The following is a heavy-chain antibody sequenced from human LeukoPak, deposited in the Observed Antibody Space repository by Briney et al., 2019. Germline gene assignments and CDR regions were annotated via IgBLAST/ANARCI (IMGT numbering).Heavy chain of an antibody. CDR1: GGSIICYY. V-gene: IGHV4-59*01. CDR3: GSTHYDPTLNSRVTISVDTSKDQCALKLSSAIVADTAVYYCARRLIMAVAGRGEFHY. J-gene: IGHJ4*02. Sequence: SETLSLTRIASGGSIICYYWSWLRQPPGKGLERIGYIYYHGCTNYNPCLKTRGTIALVTSENQLSLKLSSVTAADTAVYYSGSTHYDPTLNSRVTISVDTSKDQCALKLSSAIVADTAVYYCARRLIMAVAGRGEFHYWGQGTLVTVSS. CDR2: IYYHGCT. D-gene: IGHD3-10*01.